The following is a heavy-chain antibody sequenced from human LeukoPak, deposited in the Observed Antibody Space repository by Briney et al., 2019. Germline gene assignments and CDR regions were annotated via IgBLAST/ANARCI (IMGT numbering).Heavy chain of an antibody. CDR1: GFTFSTSW. CDR3: ARVSSSWYYYYYYMDV. V-gene: IGHV3-7*03. CDR2: IKHDGSEK. Sequence: PGGSLRLSCAASGFTFSTSWMTWVRQAPGKGLEFVANIKHDGSEKYYVDSVQGRFTISRDNAKNSLYLQMNSLRAEDTALYYCARVSSSWYYYYYYMDVWGKGTTVTVSS. J-gene: IGHJ6*03. D-gene: IGHD6-13*01.